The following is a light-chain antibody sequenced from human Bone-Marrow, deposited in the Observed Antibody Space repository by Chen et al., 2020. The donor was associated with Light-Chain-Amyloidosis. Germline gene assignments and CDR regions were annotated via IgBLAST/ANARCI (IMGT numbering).Light chain of an antibody. V-gene: IGKV3-11*01. Sequence: EIVLTQSPATLSLSPGDRATLSCRASQSVRSYLAWYQQKPGQAPRLLIYDASNRATGTPARFSGSGSVTDFTLTISSLEPEDFAVYYCHQRSAWPLTFGGGTKVEIK. J-gene: IGKJ4*01. CDR3: HQRSAWPLT. CDR2: DAS. CDR1: QSVRSY.